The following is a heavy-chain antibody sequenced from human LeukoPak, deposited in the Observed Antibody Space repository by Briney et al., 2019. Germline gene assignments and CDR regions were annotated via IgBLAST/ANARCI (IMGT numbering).Heavy chain of an antibody. CDR2: INPNSGGT. CDR3: ARVVITMVRGVTGMWGFDP. J-gene: IGHJ5*02. CDR1: GYTFTGYY. D-gene: IGHD3-10*01. V-gene: IGHV1-2*02. Sequence: ASVKASCKASGYTFTGYYMHWVRQAPGQGLEWMGWINPNSGGTNYAQKFQGRVTMTRDTSISTAYMELSRLRSDDTAVYYCARVVITMVRGVTGMWGFDPWGQGTLVTVSS.